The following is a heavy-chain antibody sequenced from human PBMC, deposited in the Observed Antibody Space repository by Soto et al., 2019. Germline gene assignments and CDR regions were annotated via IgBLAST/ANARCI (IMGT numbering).Heavy chain of an antibody. CDR3: AREYGSGSYPYYYYMDV. CDR2: INPNSGGT. V-gene: IGHV1-2*04. CDR1: GYTFTGYY. J-gene: IGHJ6*03. Sequence: ASVKVSCKASGYTFTGYYMHWVRQAPGQGLEWMGWINPNSGGTNYAQKFQGWVTMTRDTSISTAYMELSRLRSDDTAVYYCAREYGSGSYPYYYYMDVWGKGTTVTVSS. D-gene: IGHD3-10*01.